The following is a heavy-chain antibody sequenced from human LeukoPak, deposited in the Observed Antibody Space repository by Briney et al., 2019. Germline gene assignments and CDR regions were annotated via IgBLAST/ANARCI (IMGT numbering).Heavy chain of an antibody. D-gene: IGHD3-3*01. CDR2: IKEGGSAK. Sequence: GGSLRLSCVASGFTFSTHWMSWVRQVPGKGLEWVANIKEGGSAKYYVDSVKGRFTISRDNAKKSLYLQMNSLRAEDSAVYYCASGYLDDFWSGHFWGQGTQVTVSS. J-gene: IGHJ4*02. V-gene: IGHV3-7*01. CDR1: GFTFSTHW. CDR3: ASGYLDDFWSGHF.